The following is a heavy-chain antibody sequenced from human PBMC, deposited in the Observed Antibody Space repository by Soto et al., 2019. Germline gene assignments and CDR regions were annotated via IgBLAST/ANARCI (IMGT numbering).Heavy chain of an antibody. CDR3: ARVKYYYDSSGQVFDY. CDR2: ISYDGSNK. V-gene: IGHV3-30-3*01. D-gene: IGHD3-22*01. J-gene: IGHJ4*02. CDR1: GFTFSSYA. Sequence: PGGSLRLSCAASGFTFSSYAMHWVRQAPGKGLEWVAVISYDGSNKYYADSVKGRFTISRDNSKNTLYLQMNSLRAEDTAVYYCARVKYYYDSSGQVFDYWGQGTLVTVSS.